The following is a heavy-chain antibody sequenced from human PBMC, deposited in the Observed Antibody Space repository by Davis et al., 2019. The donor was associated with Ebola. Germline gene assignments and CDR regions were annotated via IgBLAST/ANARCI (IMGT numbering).Heavy chain of an antibody. CDR2: ISGSGGST. CDR1: VITFSSYA. CDR3: VRDPALVVTGGGWFFGL. D-gene: IGHD2-21*02. J-gene: IGHJ2*01. Sequence: PGGSLRLSCTDSVITFSSYAMTWVRQAPGKGLEWVSAISGSGGSTYYADSVKGRFTISRDNSKKTLYLQMNSLRAEDTAVYYCVRDPALVVTGGGWFFGLWGRGTLVTVSS. V-gene: IGHV3-23*01.